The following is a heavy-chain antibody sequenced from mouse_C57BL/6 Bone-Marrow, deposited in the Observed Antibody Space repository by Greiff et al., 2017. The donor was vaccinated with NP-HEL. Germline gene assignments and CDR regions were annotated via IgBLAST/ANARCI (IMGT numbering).Heavy chain of an antibody. D-gene: IGHD2-2*01. CDR2: ISYSGST. J-gene: IGHJ4*01. Sequence: VQLKESGPGMVKPSQSLSLTCTVTGYSITSGYDWHWIRHLPGNKLEWMGYISYSGSTNYNPSLKSRITITHDTSKNHFFLKLNSVTTEDTATYYCAGSMDYWGQGTSVTVSS. CDR3: AGSMDY. CDR1: GYSITSGYD. V-gene: IGHV3-1*01.